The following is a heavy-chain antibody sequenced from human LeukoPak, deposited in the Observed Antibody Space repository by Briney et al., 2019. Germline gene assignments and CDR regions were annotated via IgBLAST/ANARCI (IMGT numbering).Heavy chain of an antibody. Sequence: PGGSLRLSCAASGFTFSSYWMHWVRQAPGKGLVWVSRINSDGSSTSYADSVKGRFTISRDNAKNTLYLQMNSLRAEDTAVYYCATLSAALAADYWGQGTLVTVSS. CDR1: GFTFSSYW. D-gene: IGHD6-13*01. V-gene: IGHV3-74*01. CDR3: ATLSAALAADY. CDR2: INSDGSST. J-gene: IGHJ4*02.